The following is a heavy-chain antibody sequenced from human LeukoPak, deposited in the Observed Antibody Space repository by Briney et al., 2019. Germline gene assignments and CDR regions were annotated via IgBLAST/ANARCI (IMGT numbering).Heavy chain of an antibody. V-gene: IGHV1-24*01. CDR3: ATSRVGLRPYYYYGMDV. Sequence: ASVKVSCKVSGYTLTELSMHWVRQAPGKGLEWMGGSDPEDGETIYAQKFQGRVTMTEDTSTDTAYMELSSLRSEDTAVYYCATSRVGLRPYYYYGMDVWGQGTTVTVSS. CDR1: GYTLTELS. D-gene: IGHD2-15*01. CDR2: SDPEDGET. J-gene: IGHJ6*02.